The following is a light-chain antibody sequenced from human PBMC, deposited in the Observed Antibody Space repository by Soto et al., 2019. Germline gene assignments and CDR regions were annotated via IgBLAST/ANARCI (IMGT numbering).Light chain of an antibody. V-gene: IGKV3-15*01. CDR1: QSVSSS. CDR2: GAS. Sequence: EIVLTQSPDTLSLSPGETATLSCRASQSVSSSVAWYQHKPGQAPRLLIYGASIRATGVPARFSGGGSGTEFTLTISSLQSEDFAVYYCQQFNTWPRDTFGQGTKVDIK. J-gene: IGKJ1*01. CDR3: QQFNTWPRDT.